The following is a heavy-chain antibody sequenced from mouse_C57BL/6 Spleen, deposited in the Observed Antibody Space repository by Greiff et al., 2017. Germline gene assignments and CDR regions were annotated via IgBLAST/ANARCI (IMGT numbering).Heavy chain of an antibody. D-gene: IGHD2-1*01. J-gene: IGHJ2*01. V-gene: IGHV1-55*01. CDR3: ARNYGNYPFDY. CDR1: GYTFTSYW. CDR2: IYPGSGST. Sequence: QVQLKQSGAELVKPGASVKMSCKASGYTFTSYWITWVKQRPGQGLEWIGDIYPGSGSTNYNEKFKSKATLTVDTSSSTAYMQLSSLTSEDSAVYYCARNYGNYPFDYWGQGTTLTVSS.